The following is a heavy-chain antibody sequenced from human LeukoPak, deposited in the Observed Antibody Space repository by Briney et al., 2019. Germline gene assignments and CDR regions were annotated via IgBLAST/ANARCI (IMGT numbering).Heavy chain of an antibody. V-gene: IGHV3-48*03. CDR3: ARGRDGDYVPLDY. Sequence: GGSLRLSCAASGFTFSSYEMNWVRQAPGKGVEWVSYISSSGSTTYYADSVKGRFTISRDNAKKSLYLQMNSLRAEDTAVYYCARGRDGDYVPLDYWGQGTLVTVSS. J-gene: IGHJ4*02. CDR1: GFTFSSYE. D-gene: IGHD4-17*01. CDR2: ISSSGSTT.